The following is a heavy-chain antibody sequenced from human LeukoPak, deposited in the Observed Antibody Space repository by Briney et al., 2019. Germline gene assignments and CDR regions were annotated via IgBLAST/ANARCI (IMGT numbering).Heavy chain of an antibody. CDR1: GYTVTNYA. Sequence: ASVKVSCKASGYTVTNYAINWVRQAPGQGLEWMGWINTNTGNPTYVQGFTGRFVFSLDTSVSTAYLQISSLKAEDTAVYYCARTLTVAGGKYSQHWGQGTLVTVSS. CDR3: ARTLTVAGGKYSQH. D-gene: IGHD6-13*01. CDR2: INTNTGNP. V-gene: IGHV7-4-1*02. J-gene: IGHJ1*01.